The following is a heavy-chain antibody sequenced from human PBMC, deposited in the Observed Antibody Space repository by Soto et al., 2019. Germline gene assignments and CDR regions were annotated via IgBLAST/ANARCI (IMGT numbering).Heavy chain of an antibody. CDR1: GGSISSYY. J-gene: IGHJ4*02. V-gene: IGHV4-59*01. CDR3: ARGYGDYVFAY. Sequence: QVQLQESGPGLVKPSETLSLTCTVSGGSISSYYWSWIRQPPGKGLEWIGYIYYSGSTNYNPSLKSRVTISVDTSKNQFSLKLSSVTAADTAVYYCARGYGDYVFAYWGQGTLVTVSS. D-gene: IGHD4-17*01. CDR2: IYYSGST.